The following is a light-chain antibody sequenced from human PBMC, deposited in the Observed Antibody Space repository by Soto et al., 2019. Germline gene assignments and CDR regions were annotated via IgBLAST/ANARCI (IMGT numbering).Light chain of an antibody. CDR1: SSDVGAYDF. V-gene: IGLV2-14*03. CDR2: EVR. CDR3: SSYTTSSTRV. J-gene: IGLJ1*01. Sequence: QPVLTQPASVYGSHGQSITITCTETSSDVGAYDFVSWYQQHPDKAPKLMIYEVRNRPSGVSNRFSGSKSVNTATLTISGLQAEDEADYYCSSYTTSSTRVFGTGTKVTVL.